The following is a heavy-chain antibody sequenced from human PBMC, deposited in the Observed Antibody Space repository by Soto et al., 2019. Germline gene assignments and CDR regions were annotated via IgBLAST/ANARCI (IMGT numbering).Heavy chain of an antibody. CDR1: GYSISSGYY. J-gene: IGHJ4*02. CDR3: ARVSTYYFDSSGSYTSDY. CDR2: IYHGGST. Sequence: SETLSLTCAVSGYSISSGYYWGWLRQPPGKGLEWIGSIYHGGSTYYNPSLNSRVTISIDTSKNQFSLKLISVTAADTAVYYCARVSTYYFDSSGSYTSDYWGQGTLVTVSS. D-gene: IGHD3-22*01. V-gene: IGHV4-38-2*01.